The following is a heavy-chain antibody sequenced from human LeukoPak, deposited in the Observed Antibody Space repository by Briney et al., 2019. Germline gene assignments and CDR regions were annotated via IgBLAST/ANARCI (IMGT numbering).Heavy chain of an antibody. V-gene: IGHV3-30*04. D-gene: IGHD1-26*01. CDR1: GFTFSSYA. J-gene: IGHJ4*02. CDR3: ARGDSGPLSDC. CDR2: ISYDGSNK. Sequence: PGGSLRLSCAASGFTFSSYAMHWVRQAPGKGPEWVAIISYDGSNKYYADSVKGRFTISRDNSKNTLYLQMNSLRAEDTAVYYCARGDSGPLSDCWGQGTLVTVSS.